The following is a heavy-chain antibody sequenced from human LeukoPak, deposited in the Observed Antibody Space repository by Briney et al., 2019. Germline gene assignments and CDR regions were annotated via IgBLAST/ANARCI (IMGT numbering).Heavy chain of an antibody. CDR2: ISGSGSST. CDR3: AKLLRGVIVPYFDY. D-gene: IGHD3-10*01. J-gene: IGHJ4*02. V-gene: IGHV3-23*01. CDR1: GFSFSGYV. Sequence: GGFLRLSCAASGFSFSGYVMSWVRQAPGKGLEWVSAISGSGSSTHYGDSVKGRFTISRDNSRNTLYLQLNRLRAEDTAVYYCAKLLRGVIVPYFDYWGQGTLVTVSS.